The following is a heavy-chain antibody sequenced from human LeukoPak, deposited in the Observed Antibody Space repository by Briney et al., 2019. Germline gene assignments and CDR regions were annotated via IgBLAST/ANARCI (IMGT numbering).Heavy chain of an antibody. D-gene: IGHD1-26*01. Sequence: GRSLRLSCAASGFTFSSYAMHWVRQAPGKGLEWVAVISYDGGNKYNADSVKGRFTISRDDSKNTLYLQMNSLRAEDTAVYYCAKDLGRYRNNYFDYWGQGTLVTVSS. CDR3: AKDLGRYRNNYFDY. CDR1: GFTFSSYA. J-gene: IGHJ4*02. V-gene: IGHV3-30-3*01. CDR2: ISYDGGNK.